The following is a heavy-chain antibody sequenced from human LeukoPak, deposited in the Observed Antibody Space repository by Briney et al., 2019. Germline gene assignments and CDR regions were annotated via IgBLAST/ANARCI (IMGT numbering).Heavy chain of an antibody. V-gene: IGHV3-21*01. CDR3: ARTNEGHGDYYPFDY. Sequence: GGSLRLSCVASGFTFSSYSMNWVRQAPGKGLEWVSSISSSSSYIYHADSVKGRFTISRDNAKNSVYLQMNSLRAEDTAVYYCARTNEGHGDYYPFDYWGQGTLVTVSS. J-gene: IGHJ4*02. CDR1: GFTFSSYS. D-gene: IGHD4-17*01. CDR2: ISSSSSYI.